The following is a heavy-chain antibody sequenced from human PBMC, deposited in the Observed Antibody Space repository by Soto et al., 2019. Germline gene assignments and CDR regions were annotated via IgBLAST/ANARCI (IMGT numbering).Heavy chain of an antibody. J-gene: IGHJ4*02. CDR3: ATSSITIFGVVSQFAH. CDR1: GGSISSISYY. CDR2: VDSSGRT. Sequence: QLQLQESGPGLVKPSETLYLTCTVSGGSISSISYYWGWIRQPPGKGLEGIGSVDSSGRTYSNPPLKSRVTISVETSKNQFSLKLRSVTAADTDVYYCATSSITIFGVVSQFAHWSQGTLVTVSS. D-gene: IGHD3-3*01. V-gene: IGHV4-39*01.